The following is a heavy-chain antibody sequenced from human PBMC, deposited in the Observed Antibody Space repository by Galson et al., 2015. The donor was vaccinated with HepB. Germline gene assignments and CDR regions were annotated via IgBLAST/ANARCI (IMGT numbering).Heavy chain of an antibody. D-gene: IGHD2-15*01. J-gene: IGHJ4*02. Sequence: SLRLSCAASGFTFTSYAMSWVRQAPGKGLEWVSGVSGTGATTSYADSVKGRFTISRDNSKNTLYLQMNSLRAEDTAIYYCAKASGGGYSARDYYFDYWGQGTLVTVSS. CDR1: GFTFTSYA. V-gene: IGHV3-23*01. CDR3: AKASGGGYSARDYYFDY. CDR2: VSGTGATT.